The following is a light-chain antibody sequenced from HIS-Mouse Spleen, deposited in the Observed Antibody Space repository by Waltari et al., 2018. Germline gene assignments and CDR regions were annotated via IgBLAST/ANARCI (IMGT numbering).Light chain of an antibody. CDR1: SSDVGSYNL. J-gene: IGLJ2*01. Sequence: QSALTQPASVSGSPGQSITLSCTGTSSDVGSYNLVSGYQQHPGKAPKLMIYEGSKRPSGVSNRFSGSKSGNTASLTISGLQAEDEADYYCCSYAGSSTYVVFGGGTKLTVL. CDR2: EGS. V-gene: IGLV2-23*01. CDR3: CSYAGSSTYVV.